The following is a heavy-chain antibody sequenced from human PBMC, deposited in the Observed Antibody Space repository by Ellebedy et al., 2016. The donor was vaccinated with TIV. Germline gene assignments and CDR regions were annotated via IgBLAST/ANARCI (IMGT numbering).Heavy chain of an antibody. CDR2: IYDSGRT. CDR1: GGSLSSGDYY. D-gene: IGHD1-26*01. V-gene: IGHV4-39*01. Sequence: SETLSLXXTVSGGSLSSGDYYWAWIRQPPGKGLEWIGSIYDSGRTHYNPSLKSRVTISVDTSKNQFSLKLSSVTAADTAVYYCARGGAGFDSMNRELSFDSWGQGTLVTVSS. CDR3: ARGGAGFDSMNRELSFDS. J-gene: IGHJ4*02.